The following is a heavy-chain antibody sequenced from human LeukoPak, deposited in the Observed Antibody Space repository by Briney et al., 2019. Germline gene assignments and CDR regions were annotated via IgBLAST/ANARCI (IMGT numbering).Heavy chain of an antibody. CDR1: GYSFTSYW. Sequence: GESLKISCKGSGYSFTSYWIGWVRQMPGKGLEWMGIIYPGDSDTRHSPSFQGQVTISADKSISTAYLQWSSLKASDTAMYYCARHPHYSSSWLGAFDIWGQGTMVTVSS. J-gene: IGHJ3*02. D-gene: IGHD6-6*01. CDR3: ARHPHYSSSWLGAFDI. CDR2: IYPGDSDT. V-gene: IGHV5-51*01.